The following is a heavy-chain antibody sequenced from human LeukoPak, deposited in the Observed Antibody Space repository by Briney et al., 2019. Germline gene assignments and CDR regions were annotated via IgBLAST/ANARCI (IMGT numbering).Heavy chain of an antibody. CDR2: INHEGTER. CDR3: ATGGHYYGD. CDR1: GFTFSRTW. V-gene: IGHV3-7*05. J-gene: IGHJ4*02. Sequence: PGGSLRLSCAASGFTFSRTWMSWLRQAPGKGLEWVAYINHEGTERDYMDSVKGRFTISRDNAQNSLFLQMNSLRAEDTVIYYCATGGHYYGDWGQGTLVTVSS. D-gene: IGHD3-10*01.